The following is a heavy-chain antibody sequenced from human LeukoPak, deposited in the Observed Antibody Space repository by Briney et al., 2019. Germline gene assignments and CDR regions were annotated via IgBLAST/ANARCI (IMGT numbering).Heavy chain of an antibody. V-gene: IGHV4-4*09. D-gene: IGHD4-17*01. CDR3: ARHGAYYGDANWFDP. J-gene: IGHJ5*02. Sequence: SETLSLTCTVSGGSISSYYWSWIRQPPGKGLEWIGYIYTSGSTNYNPFLKSRVTISVDTSKNQFSLKLSSVTAADTAVYYCARHGAYYGDANWFDPWGQGTLVTVSS. CDR1: GGSISSYY. CDR2: IYTSGST.